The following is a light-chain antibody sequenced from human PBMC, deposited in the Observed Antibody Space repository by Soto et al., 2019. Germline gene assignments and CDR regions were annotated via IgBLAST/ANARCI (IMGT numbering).Light chain of an antibody. CDR1: SSDVGGYNY. CDR2: EVR. Sequence: QSALTQPASVSGSPGQSITISCTGTSSDVGGYNYVSWYQQHPGKAPKLMIYEVRNRPSGISNRFSGSKSGNTASLTISGLQDEDEADYYCTSYTSSSPYVFGTGTKVTVL. CDR3: TSYTSSSPYV. V-gene: IGLV2-14*01. J-gene: IGLJ1*01.